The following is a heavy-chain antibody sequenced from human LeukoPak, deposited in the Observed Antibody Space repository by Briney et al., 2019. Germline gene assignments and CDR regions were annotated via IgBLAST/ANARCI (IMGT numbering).Heavy chain of an antibody. Sequence: ASVKVSCKASGYTFTGYYMHWVRQAPGQGLEWMGWINLNSGGTNYAQKFQGRVTMTRDTSISTAYMELSRLRSDDTAVYYCARDRGDDGAFDIWGQGTMVTVSS. CDR1: GYTFTGYY. D-gene: IGHD2-21*02. CDR3: ARDRGDDGAFDI. CDR2: INLNSGGT. J-gene: IGHJ3*02. V-gene: IGHV1-2*02.